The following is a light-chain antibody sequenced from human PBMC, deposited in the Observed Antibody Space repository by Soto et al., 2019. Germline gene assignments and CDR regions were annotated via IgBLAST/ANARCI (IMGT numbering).Light chain of an antibody. Sequence: SVLTQSPGTLSLSPGERATLSCRASQSVSSSYLAWYQQKPGQAPRLLIYGASSRATGIPDRFSGSGSGTDFTLTISRLEPEDFAVYYCHQYGGSPRTLGQGTKV. CDR3: HQYGGSPRT. CDR1: QSVSSSY. CDR2: GAS. J-gene: IGKJ1*01. V-gene: IGKV3-20*01.